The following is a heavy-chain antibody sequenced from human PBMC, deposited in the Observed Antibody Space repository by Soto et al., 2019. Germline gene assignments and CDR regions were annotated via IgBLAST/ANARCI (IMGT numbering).Heavy chain of an antibody. Sequence: ASVKVSCKASGYTFTSYGISWVRQAPGQGLEWMGWISAYNGNTNYAQKLQGRVTMTTDTSTSTAYMELRSLRSDDTAVYYCARVFGVGARVYYGMDVWGQGTTVTVSS. V-gene: IGHV1-18*01. CDR2: ISAYNGNT. CDR1: GYTFTSYG. CDR3: ARVFGVGARVYYGMDV. J-gene: IGHJ6*02. D-gene: IGHD3-3*01.